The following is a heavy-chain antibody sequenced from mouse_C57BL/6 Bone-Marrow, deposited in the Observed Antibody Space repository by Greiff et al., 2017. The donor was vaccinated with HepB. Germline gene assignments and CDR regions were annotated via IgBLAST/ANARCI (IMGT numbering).Heavy chain of an antibody. CDR2: ISDGGSYT. J-gene: IGHJ3*01. Sequence: EVHLVESGGGLVKPGGSLKLSCAASGFTFSSYAMSWVRQTPEKRLEWVATISDGGSYTYYPDNVKGRFTISRDNAKNNRYLQMSHLKSEDTAMYYCAREGTGREAYWGQGTLVTVSA. CDR1: GFTFSSYA. CDR3: AREGTGREAY. V-gene: IGHV5-4*01. D-gene: IGHD4-1*01.